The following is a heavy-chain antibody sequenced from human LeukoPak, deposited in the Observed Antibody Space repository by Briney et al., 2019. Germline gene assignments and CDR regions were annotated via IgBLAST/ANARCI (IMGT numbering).Heavy chain of an antibody. Sequence: SETLSLTCTVSGGSISISNYFWAWIRQPPGKGLEWIGSVYYTGSTSYNPSLTSRVTISVDTSKNQFSLKLSSVTAADTAVYYCARVDYGDYPNWFDPWGQGTLVTVSS. CDR3: ARVDYGDYPNWFDP. V-gene: IGHV4-39*07. D-gene: IGHD4-17*01. CDR1: GGSISISNYF. J-gene: IGHJ5*02. CDR2: VYYTGST.